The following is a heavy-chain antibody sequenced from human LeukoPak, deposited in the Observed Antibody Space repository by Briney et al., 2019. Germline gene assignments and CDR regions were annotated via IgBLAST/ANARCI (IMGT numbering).Heavy chain of an antibody. Sequence: GGSLRLSCAASGFTFSSYWMSWVRQAPGKGLEWVANIKQDGSEKYYVDSVKGRFTISRDNAKNSLYLQMNSLRAEDTAVYYCARDQGGSSWYLNYYYYYYMDVWGKGTTVTISS. D-gene: IGHD6-13*01. V-gene: IGHV3-7*01. CDR1: GFTFSSYW. J-gene: IGHJ6*03. CDR3: ARDQGGSSWYLNYYYYYYMDV. CDR2: IKQDGSEK.